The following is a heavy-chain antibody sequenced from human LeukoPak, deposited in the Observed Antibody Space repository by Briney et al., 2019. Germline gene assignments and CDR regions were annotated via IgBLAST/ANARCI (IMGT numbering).Heavy chain of an antibody. V-gene: IGHV4-59*01. J-gene: IGHJ3*02. Sequence: SETLSLTCTVSGGSISSYYWSWIRQPPGKGLEWIGYIYYSGSTNYNPSLKSRVTISVDTSKNQFSLKLSSVTAADTAVYYCARDHRVAVAGSGNDAFDIWGQGTMVTVSS. CDR2: IYYSGST. CDR1: GGSISSYY. CDR3: ARDHRVAVAGSGNDAFDI. D-gene: IGHD6-19*01.